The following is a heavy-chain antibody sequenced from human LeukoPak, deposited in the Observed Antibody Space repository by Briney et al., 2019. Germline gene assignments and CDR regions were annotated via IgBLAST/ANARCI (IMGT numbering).Heavy chain of an antibody. J-gene: IGHJ3*02. V-gene: IGHV3-20*04. CDR1: GFTIDDYG. Sequence: PGGSLRLSCAASGFTIDDYGMSWVRHAPGKGLVRVSVINWNGGSTGYADSVKGRFTISRDNAKNSLYLQMNSLRAEDTALYYCARAGVGIAAAGSDAFDIWGQGTMVTVSS. CDR2: INWNGGST. CDR3: ARAGVGIAAAGSDAFDI. D-gene: IGHD6-13*01.